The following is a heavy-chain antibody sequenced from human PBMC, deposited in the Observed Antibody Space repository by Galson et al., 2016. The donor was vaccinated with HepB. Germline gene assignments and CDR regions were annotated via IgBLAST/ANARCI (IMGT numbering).Heavy chain of an antibody. V-gene: IGHV3-49*04. Sequence: SLRLSCAASGFTFGDYALSWVRQAPGKGLEWVGFIRSKAYGGTIEYAASVKGRFTISRDDSKSIAYLQMNSLKTEDTAVYYCGTTIYYYYGMDVWGQGTTATVSS. CDR1: GFTFGDYA. D-gene: IGHD1-1*01. J-gene: IGHJ6*02. CDR3: GTTIYYYYGMDV. CDR2: IRSKAYGGTI.